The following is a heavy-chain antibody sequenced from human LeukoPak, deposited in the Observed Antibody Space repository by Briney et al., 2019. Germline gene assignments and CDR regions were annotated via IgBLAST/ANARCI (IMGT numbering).Heavy chain of an antibody. CDR3: AKDPGLKIFGVVPADAFDI. CDR2: ISGSGGST. D-gene: IGHD3-3*01. V-gene: IGHV3-23*01. CDR1: GFTFRTYS. J-gene: IGHJ3*02. Sequence: PGGSLRLSCAASGFTFRTYSMGWVRQAPGKGLEWVSAISGSGGSTYYADSVKGRFTISRDNSKNTLYLQMNSLRAEDTAVYYCAKDPGLKIFGVVPADAFDIWGQGTMVTVSS.